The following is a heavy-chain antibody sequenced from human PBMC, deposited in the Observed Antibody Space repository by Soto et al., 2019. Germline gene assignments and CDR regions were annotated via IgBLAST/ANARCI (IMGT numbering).Heavy chain of an antibody. CDR1: GGSISSGGYS. CDR2: IYHSGST. V-gene: IGHV4-30-2*01. CDR3: SRGAYRGAGFDP. J-gene: IGHJ5*02. D-gene: IGHD1-26*01. Sequence: PSETLSLTCAVSGGSISSGGYSWSWIRQPPGKGLEWIGYIYHSGSTYYNPSLKSRVTISVDRSKNQFSLKLSSVTAADTAVYYCSRGAYRGAGFDPWGQGTLVTVSS.